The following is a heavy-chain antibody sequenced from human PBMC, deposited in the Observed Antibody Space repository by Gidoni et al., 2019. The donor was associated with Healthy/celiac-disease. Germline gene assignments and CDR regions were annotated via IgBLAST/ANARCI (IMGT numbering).Heavy chain of an antibody. Sequence: QVQLQESGPGLVKPSETLSLTCAVSGYSISSGYYWGWIRRPPGKGLEWIGSIYHSGRPYYNPSLKSRVTISVDTSKNQFSLKLSSVTAADTAVYYWASLYSGSPYNWFDPWGQGTLVTVSS. CDR3: ASLYSGSPYNWFDP. D-gene: IGHD1-26*01. CDR1: GYSISSGYY. CDR2: IYHSGRP. V-gene: IGHV4-38-2*01. J-gene: IGHJ5*02.